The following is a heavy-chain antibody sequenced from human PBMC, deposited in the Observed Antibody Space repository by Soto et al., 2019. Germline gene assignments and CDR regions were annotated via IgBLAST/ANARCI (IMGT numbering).Heavy chain of an antibody. Sequence: SETLSLTCTVSGGSISSYYWSWIRQPPGKGLEWIGYIYYSGSTNYNPSLKSRVTISVDTSKNQFSLKLSSVTAADTAVYYCARAGVVPAARHYYYYMDVWGKGTTVTVSS. CDR3: ARAGVVPAARHYYYYMDV. V-gene: IGHV4-59*01. D-gene: IGHD2-2*01. CDR2: IYYSGST. J-gene: IGHJ6*03. CDR1: GGSISSYY.